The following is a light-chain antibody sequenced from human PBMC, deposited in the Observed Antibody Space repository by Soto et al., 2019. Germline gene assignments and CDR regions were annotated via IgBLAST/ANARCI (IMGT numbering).Light chain of an antibody. V-gene: IGLV2-14*01. CDR3: SSYTDSSNYV. CDR2: EVS. J-gene: IGLJ1*01. CDR1: SSDVGGYNY. Sequence: QSALTQAASVSGSPGQSITISCTGTSSDVGGYNYVSWYQQHPGKAPKLMIYEVSNRPSGVSNRFSGSRSGNTASLTISGLQAEDEADYYCSSYTDSSNYVFGTGTKVTVL.